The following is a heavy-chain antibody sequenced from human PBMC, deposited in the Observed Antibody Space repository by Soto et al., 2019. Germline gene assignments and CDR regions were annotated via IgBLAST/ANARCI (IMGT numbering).Heavy chain of an antibody. V-gene: IGHV4-59*08. CDR3: ASRPRYSSSSAHFDY. CDR2: IYYSGST. J-gene: IGHJ4*02. CDR1: GGSISSYY. D-gene: IGHD6-6*01. Sequence: SETLSLTCTVSGGSISSYYWSWIRQPPGKGLEWVGYIYYSGSTNYNPSLKSRVTISVDTSKNQFSLKLSSVTAADTAVYYCASRPRYSSSSAHFDYWGQGTLVTVSS.